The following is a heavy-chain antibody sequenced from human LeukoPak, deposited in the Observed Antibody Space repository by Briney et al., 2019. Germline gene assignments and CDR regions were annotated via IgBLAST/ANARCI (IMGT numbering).Heavy chain of an antibody. Sequence: PGGSLRLSCAASGFSVSSDYMTWVRQAPGKGREWVSVIYGGGDTEYADSVKGRFTTSRDSSKNTVFLQMNGLRGEDTAVYYCARGRSVSSIFDYWGQGTLVTVSS. D-gene: IGHD6-6*01. CDR3: ARGRSVSSIFDY. CDR1: GFSVSSDY. CDR2: IYGGGDT. J-gene: IGHJ4*02. V-gene: IGHV3-53*01.